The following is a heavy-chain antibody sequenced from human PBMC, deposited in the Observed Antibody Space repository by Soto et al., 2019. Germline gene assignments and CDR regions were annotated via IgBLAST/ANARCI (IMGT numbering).Heavy chain of an antibody. CDR1: GFTFSSYA. CDR2: ISYDGSNK. CDR3: ARESNAHFDY. D-gene: IGHD7-27*01. V-gene: IGHV3-30-3*01. Sequence: GGSLRLSCAASGFTFSSYAMHWVRQAPGKGLEWVAVISYDGSNKYYADSVKGRFTISRDNSKNTLYLQMNSLRAEDTAVYYCARESNAHFDYWGQGTMVTVSS. J-gene: IGHJ4*02.